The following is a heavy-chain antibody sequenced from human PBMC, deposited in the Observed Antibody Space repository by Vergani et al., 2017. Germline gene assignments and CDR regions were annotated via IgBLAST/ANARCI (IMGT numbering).Heavy chain of an antibody. D-gene: IGHD3-22*01. Sequence: EVQLVESGGGLVQPGGSLRLSCASSGFTFNSYWMHWVRQAPGKGLVWVSRINSDGSSTTYADSVKGRFTISRDNAKNTLYLQMNSLRAEDTAVYYCARGGNYYDSSGYRATLYWDFDLWGRGTLVTVSS. CDR1: GFTFNSYW. CDR3: ARGGNYYDSSGYRATLYWDFDL. J-gene: IGHJ2*01. V-gene: IGHV3-74*01. CDR2: INSDGSST.